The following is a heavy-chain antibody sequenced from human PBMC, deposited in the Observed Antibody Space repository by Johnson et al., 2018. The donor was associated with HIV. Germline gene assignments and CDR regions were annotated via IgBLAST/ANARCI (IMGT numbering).Heavy chain of an antibody. V-gene: IGHV3-33*06. CDR3: TKDRTN. CDR2: VWYDGSNK. J-gene: IGHJ3*01. CDR1: GFTFSNYG. Sequence: QVQLVESGGGVVPPGRSLRLSCVASGFTFSNYGMHWVRQAPGKGLEWVAAVWYDGSNKYYANSVKGRFTIFRDNSENTMYLQMNRLRADDTAVYFCTKDRTNWGQGTMVTVSS.